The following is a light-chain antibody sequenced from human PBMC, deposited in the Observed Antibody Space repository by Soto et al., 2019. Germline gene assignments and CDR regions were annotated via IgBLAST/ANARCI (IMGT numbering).Light chain of an antibody. CDR1: QSISSY. CDR3: QQSYSTPSIT. CDR2: AAS. V-gene: IGKV1-39*01. J-gene: IGKJ5*01. Sequence: DIHITQSPSSLSASVGDRVTITCRASQSISSYLNWYQQKPGKAPKLPIYAASSLQSGVPSRFSGSGSGTDFTLTISSLQPEDFATYYCQQSYSTPSITFGQGTRLEIK.